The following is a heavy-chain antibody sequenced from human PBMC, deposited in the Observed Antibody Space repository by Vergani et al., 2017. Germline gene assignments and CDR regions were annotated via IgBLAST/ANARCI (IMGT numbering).Heavy chain of an antibody. CDR1: GFTFSDYY. CDR3: AREDDFWSGYYRYFDY. J-gene: IGHJ4*02. V-gene: IGHV3-11*01. Sequence: VQLVESGGGLVQPGRSLRLSCAASGFTFSDYYMSWIRQAPGKGLEWVSYISSSGSTIYYADSVKGRFTISRDNAKNSLYLQMNSLRAEDTAVYYCAREDDFWSGYYRYFDYWGQGTLVTVSS. D-gene: IGHD3-3*01. CDR2: ISSSGSTI.